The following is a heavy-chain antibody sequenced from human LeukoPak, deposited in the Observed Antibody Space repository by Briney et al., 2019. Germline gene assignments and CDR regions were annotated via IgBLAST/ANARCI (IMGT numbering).Heavy chain of an antibody. CDR1: DYSISSGYY. Sequence: KPSETLSLTCTVSDYSISSGYYWGWIRQPPGKGLEWIGSIYHSGSTYYNPSLKSRVTISVDTSKNQFSLKLSSVTAADTAVYYCARVSPGGYYYYYMDVWGKGTTVTISS. V-gene: IGHV4-38-2*02. CDR2: IYHSGST. D-gene: IGHD2-15*01. J-gene: IGHJ6*03. CDR3: ARVSPGGYYYYYMDV.